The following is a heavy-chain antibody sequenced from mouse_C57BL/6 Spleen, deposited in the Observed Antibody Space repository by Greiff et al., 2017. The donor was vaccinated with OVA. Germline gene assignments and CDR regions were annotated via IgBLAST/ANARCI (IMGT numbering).Heavy chain of an antibody. CDR2: IYPGSGST. Sequence: QVQLQQPGAELVKPGASVKMSCKASGYTFTSYWITWVKQRPGQGLEWIGDIYPGSGSTNYNEKFKSKATLTVDTSSSTAYMQLSSLTSEDSAVYYCAREVIYYYGSSYENYAMDDWGQGTSVTVSS. D-gene: IGHD1-1*01. CDR3: AREVIYYYGSSYENYAMDD. J-gene: IGHJ4*01. V-gene: IGHV1-55*01. CDR1: GYTFTSYW.